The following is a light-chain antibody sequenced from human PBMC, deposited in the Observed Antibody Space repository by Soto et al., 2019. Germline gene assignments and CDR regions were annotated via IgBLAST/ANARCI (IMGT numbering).Light chain of an antibody. CDR3: SSYTSSSTGYV. V-gene: IGLV2-14*01. Sequence: SVLTQPASVSGSPGQSITISCTGTSSDVGGYNYVSWYQQHPGKAPKLMIYEVSNRPSGVSNRFSGSKSGNTASLTISGLQAEDEADYYCSSYTSSSTGYVFGTGTKATVL. CDR2: EVS. J-gene: IGLJ1*01. CDR1: SSDVGGYNY.